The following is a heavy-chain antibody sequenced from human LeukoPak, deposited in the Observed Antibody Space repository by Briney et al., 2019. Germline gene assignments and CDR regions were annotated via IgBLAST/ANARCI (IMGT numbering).Heavy chain of an antibody. CDR1: GGSISSSNW. CDR2: IYHSGST. J-gene: IGHJ2*01. V-gene: IGHV4-4*02. CDR3: ARVSTITMIVVVITSRYFDL. D-gene: IGHD3-22*01. Sequence: PSETLSLTCAVSGGSISSSNWWSWVRQPPGKGLEWIGEIYHSGSTNYNPSLKSRVTISVDKSKNQFSLKLSSVTAADTAVYYCARVSTITMIVVVITSRYFDLWGRGTLVTVSS.